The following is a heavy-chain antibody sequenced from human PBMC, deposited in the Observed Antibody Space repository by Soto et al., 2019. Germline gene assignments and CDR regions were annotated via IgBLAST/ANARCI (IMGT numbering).Heavy chain of an antibody. CDR2: IWYDGSNK. CDR3: TRDPLIAVAAYDAFDI. Sequence: SLRLSCAASGFTFSSYGMHWVRQAPGKGLEWVVVIWYDGSNKYYADSVKGRYTISRDDSKNTVYLQMNSLGAEDTAVYYCTRDPLIAVAAYDAFDIWGQGTSVTVSS. J-gene: IGHJ3*02. D-gene: IGHD6-19*01. V-gene: IGHV3-33*01. CDR1: GFTFSSYG.